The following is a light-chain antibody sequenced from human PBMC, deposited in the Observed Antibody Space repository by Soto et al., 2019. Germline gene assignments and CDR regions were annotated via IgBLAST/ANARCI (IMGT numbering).Light chain of an antibody. CDR3: QPYYSYSRT. J-gene: IGKJ1*01. Sequence: DIQMTQSPSTLSASVGDRVTITCRASQTVSSWLAWYQQKPGKAPKLLIYDVSSLESGVPSRFSGSGSGTEFTLTISSLQPDDFATYYCQPYYSYSRTFGQGTTVEVK. CDR1: QTVSSW. V-gene: IGKV1-5*01. CDR2: DVS.